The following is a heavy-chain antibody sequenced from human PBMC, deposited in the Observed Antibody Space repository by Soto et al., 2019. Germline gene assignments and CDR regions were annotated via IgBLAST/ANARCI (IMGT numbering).Heavy chain of an antibody. D-gene: IGHD3-10*01. CDR1: GFTFSDYY. V-gene: IGHV3-11*06. CDR2: ISSSSSYT. CDR3: TYYYGSGSCGYYYYGMDV. J-gene: IGHJ6*02. Sequence: GGSLRLSCAASGFTFSDYYMSWIRQAPGKGLEWVSYISSSSSYTNYADSVKGRFTISRDNAKNSLYLQMNSLRAEDTAVYYCTYYYGSGSCGYYYYGMDVWGQGTTVTVSS.